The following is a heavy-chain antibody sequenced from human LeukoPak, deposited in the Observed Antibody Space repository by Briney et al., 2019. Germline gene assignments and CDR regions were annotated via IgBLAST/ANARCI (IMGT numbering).Heavy chain of an antibody. D-gene: IGHD3-22*01. Sequence: ASVKVSCKASGGTFSSYAISWVRQAPGQGLEWMGGIIPIFGTANYAQKFQGRVTITTDESTSTAYMELSSLRSEDTAVYYCAISQGSYYDTSGYLGGDYWGQGTLVTVSS. V-gene: IGHV1-69*05. CDR1: GGTFSSYA. J-gene: IGHJ4*02. CDR2: IIPIFGTA. CDR3: AISQGSYYDTSGYLGGDY.